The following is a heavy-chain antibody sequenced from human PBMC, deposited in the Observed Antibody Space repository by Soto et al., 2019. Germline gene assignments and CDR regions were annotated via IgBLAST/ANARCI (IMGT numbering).Heavy chain of an antibody. J-gene: IGHJ5*01. CDR1: GGSVSSSIYY. Sequence: PSQTLSLTCTVSGGSVSSSIYYWGWIRQPPRKGLEWIGSIYYSGSTYYNPSLKRRVTISLDASKNQSSMRLNSVTAADAALYYCAAGDYSGSGRYYNGCFGSWGHGTLVTVSS. D-gene: IGHD3-10*01. CDR3: AAGDYSGSGRYYNGCFGS. CDR2: IYYSGST. V-gene: IGHV4-39*01.